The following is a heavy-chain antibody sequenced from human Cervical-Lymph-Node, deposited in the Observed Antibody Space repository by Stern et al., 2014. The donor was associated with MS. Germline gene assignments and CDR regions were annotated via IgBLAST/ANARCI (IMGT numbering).Heavy chain of an antibody. CDR3: ARASERSGYYPDYFQY. CDR1: GGTFSNYA. D-gene: IGHD3-22*01. Sequence: QMQLVQSGPEVKKPGSSVKVSCKASGGTFSNYAISWVRQAPGQGLEWMGGLIIIFGTANYAQKVQGRVTISADESTSTAYMELSSLRSEDTAVYYCARASERSGYYPDYFQYWGQGTPVTVSS. CDR2: LIIIFGTA. V-gene: IGHV1-69*01. J-gene: IGHJ1*01.